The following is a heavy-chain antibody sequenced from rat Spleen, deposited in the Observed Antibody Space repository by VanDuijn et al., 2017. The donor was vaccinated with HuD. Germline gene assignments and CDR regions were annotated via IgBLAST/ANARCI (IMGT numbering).Heavy chain of an antibody. Sequence: EVQLVETGGGLVQPGRSLRLSCVASGFTFSGYWMYWTRQAPGKGLEWVSSINTDGGTTYYPDSVKGRFTVSRDNAKSTLYLQMDSLRSEDTATYYCGRTSLQWFRMDAWGQGTSLTVSS. V-gene: IGHV5-58*01. CDR3: GRTSLQWFRMDA. J-gene: IGHJ4*01. CDR1: GFTFSGYW. CDR2: INTDGGTT. D-gene: IGHD1-1*01.